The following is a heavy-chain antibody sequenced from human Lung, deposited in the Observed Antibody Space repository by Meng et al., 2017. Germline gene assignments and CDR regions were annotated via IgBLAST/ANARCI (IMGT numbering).Heavy chain of an antibody. J-gene: IGHJ4*02. CDR1: GYNFPDYY. V-gene: IGHV1-2*06. CDR3: ARDEDISAAGKLFSDY. D-gene: IGHD6-25*01. CDR2: INPKSGDT. Sequence: QVQLGQSGAEVKKPGASVKVVCKPSGYNFPDYYIHWVRRAPGQGLEWMGRINPKSGDTHYAQKFQARVTMTGDTSISTAYMELSGLRSDDTAMYYCARDEDISAAGKLFSDYWGQGTLVTVSS.